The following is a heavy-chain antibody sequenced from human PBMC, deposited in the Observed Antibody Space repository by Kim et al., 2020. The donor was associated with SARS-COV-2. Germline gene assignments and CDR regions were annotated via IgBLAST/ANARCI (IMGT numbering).Heavy chain of an antibody. CDR2: IYPGDSDT. Sequence: GESLKISCKGSGYSFTSYWIGWVRQMPGKGLEWMGIIYPGDSDTRYSPSFQGQVTISADKSISTAYLQWSSLKASDTAMYYCARHKPTGSAGAISRRWFDPWGQGTLVTVSS. V-gene: IGHV5-51*01. CDR1: GYSFTSYW. CDR3: ARHKPTGSAGAISRRWFDP. D-gene: IGHD3-10*01. J-gene: IGHJ5*02.